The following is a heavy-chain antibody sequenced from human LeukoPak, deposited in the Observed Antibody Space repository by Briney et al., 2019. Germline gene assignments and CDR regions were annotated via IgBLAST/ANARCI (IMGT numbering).Heavy chain of an antibody. V-gene: IGHV4-59*12. CDR3: ARASGYSNSFDY. CDR1: GGSISSYY. Sequence: SETLSLTCTVSGGSISSYYWSWIRQPPGKGLEWIGYIYYSGSTNYNPSLKSRVTISVDTSKNQFSLKLSSVTAADTAVYYCARASGYSNSFDYWGQGTLVTVSS. CDR2: IYYSGST. J-gene: IGHJ4*02. D-gene: IGHD4-11*01.